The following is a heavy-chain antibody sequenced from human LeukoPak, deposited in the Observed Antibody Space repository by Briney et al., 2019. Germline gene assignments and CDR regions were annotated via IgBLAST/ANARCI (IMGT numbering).Heavy chain of an antibody. CDR1: GGSISGSY. J-gene: IGHJ4*02. V-gene: IGHV4-59*01. CDR2: MYNSGST. Sequence: SETLSLTCTVSGGSISGSYWSWIRQPPGKGLEWIAYMYNSGSTNYNPSLKSRVTISIDTSKNQFSLKLSSRTAADTAIYYCARGPGGYLDYWGQGALVTVSS. D-gene: IGHD3-10*01. CDR3: ARGPGGYLDY.